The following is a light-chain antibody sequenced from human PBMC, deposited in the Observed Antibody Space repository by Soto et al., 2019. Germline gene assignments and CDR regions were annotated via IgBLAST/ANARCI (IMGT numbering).Light chain of an antibody. CDR3: PEYNGRSS. J-gene: IGKJ1*01. Sequence: RVTTQSPATLSVSPGERATLSCRASQNVAGDLAWYQQKPGQAPRLLIYRTSTRATGIPARFSGSGSGTEFTLNISSLQSEEFAVYNSPEYNGRSSFGQGTKVEIK. CDR1: QNVAGD. CDR2: RTS. V-gene: IGKV3-15*01.